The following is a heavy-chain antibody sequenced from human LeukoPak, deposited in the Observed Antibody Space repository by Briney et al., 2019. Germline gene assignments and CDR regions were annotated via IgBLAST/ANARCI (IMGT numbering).Heavy chain of an antibody. Sequence: ASVKVSCKASGYTFTSYGISWVRQAPGQGLEWMGWISAYNGNTNYAQKLQGRVTMTTDTSTSTAYMELRSLRSDDTAVYYCARVPNYDFWSGYYGPFDYWGQGTLVTVSS. V-gene: IGHV1-18*01. D-gene: IGHD3-3*01. CDR1: GYTFTSYG. J-gene: IGHJ4*02. CDR2: ISAYNGNT. CDR3: ARVPNYDFWSGYYGPFDY.